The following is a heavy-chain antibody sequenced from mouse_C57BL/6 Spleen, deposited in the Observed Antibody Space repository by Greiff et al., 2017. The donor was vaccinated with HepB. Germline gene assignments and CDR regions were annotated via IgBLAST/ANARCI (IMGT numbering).Heavy chain of an antibody. Sequence: VQLQQPGAELVRPGTSVKLSCKASGYTFTSYWMHWVKQRPGQGLEWIGVIDPSDSYTNYNQKFKGKATLTVDTSSSTAYMQLSSLTSEDSAVYYCARGGRRDYYAMDYWGQGTSVTVSS. CDR2: IDPSDSYT. CDR3: ARGGRRDYYAMDY. J-gene: IGHJ4*01. CDR1: GYTFTSYW. V-gene: IGHV1-59*01.